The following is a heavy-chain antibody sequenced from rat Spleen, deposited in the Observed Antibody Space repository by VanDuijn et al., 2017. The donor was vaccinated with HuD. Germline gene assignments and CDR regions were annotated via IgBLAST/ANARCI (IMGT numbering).Heavy chain of an antibody. CDR1: GFSLTTYN. CDR2: IWGDGST. Sequence: QVQLKETGPDLVQLTQTLSITCTVSGFSLTTYNVHWVRQPPGKGLEWVGGIWGDGSTDYNSALKSRLSISRDTSKSQVFLKMNSLQTEDTAMYFCARASFDYWGQGVMVTVSS. J-gene: IGHJ2*01. V-gene: IGHV2-1*01. CDR3: ARASFDY.